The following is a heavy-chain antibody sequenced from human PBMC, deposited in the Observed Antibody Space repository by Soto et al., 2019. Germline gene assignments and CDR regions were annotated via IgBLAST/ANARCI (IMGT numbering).Heavy chain of an antibody. CDR3: ARRDVGGTYPNGFDP. V-gene: IGHV4-30-4*01. CDR2: IYFTGET. Sequence: QVQLQESGPGLVKPSQTLSLTCSVPGGSITSGKYYWSWLRQAPGKGLEWIGYIYFTGETYYNPSLKSRLMISRDTSKNQFFLSLRSVTVADTAVYYCARRDVGGTYPNGFDPWGQGALVNVSA. D-gene: IGHD1-1*01. CDR1: GGSITSGKYY. J-gene: IGHJ5*02.